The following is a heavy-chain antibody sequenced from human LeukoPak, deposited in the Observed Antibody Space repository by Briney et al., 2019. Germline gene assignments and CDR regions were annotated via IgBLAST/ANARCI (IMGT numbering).Heavy chain of an antibody. D-gene: IGHD6-13*01. J-gene: IGHJ1*01. Sequence: PSETLSLTCTVSGGSISSYYWSWIRQPPGKGLEWIGYIYYSGSTNYNPSLKSRVTISVDTSKNQFSLKLSSVTAADTAVYYCASYSSSWYRGAEYFQHWGQGTLVTVSS. CDR2: IYYSGST. CDR3: ASYSSSWYRGAEYFQH. CDR1: GGSISSYY. V-gene: IGHV4-59*01.